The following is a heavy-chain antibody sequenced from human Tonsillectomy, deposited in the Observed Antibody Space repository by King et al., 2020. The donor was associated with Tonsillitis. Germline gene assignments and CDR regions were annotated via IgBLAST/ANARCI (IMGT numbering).Heavy chain of an antibody. CDR1: GGSVSSGSYY. V-gene: IGHV4-61*01. CDR2: IYYSGST. CDR3: ATFSTRSSGYYKY. D-gene: IGHD3-22*01. Sequence: VQLQESGPGLVKPSETLSLTCTVSGGSVSSGSYYWSWIRQPPGKGLEWIGYIYYSGSTNYNPSLKSRVTISVDTSKNQFSLKLSSVTAADTAVYYCATFSTRSSGYYKYWGQGTLLTVSS. J-gene: IGHJ4*02.